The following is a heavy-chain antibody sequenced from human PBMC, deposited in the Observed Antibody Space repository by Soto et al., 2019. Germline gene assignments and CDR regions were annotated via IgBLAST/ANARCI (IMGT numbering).Heavy chain of an antibody. Sequence: QVQLVQSGAEVKMPGASVKVSCQASGFTFSRYGIYWVRQAPGQRLEWMGWINADNGNTRYSQKFQDRVTITRDTSATSSYMELSSLRSEDTAVYYCARGNTVFGVNDAFDIWGQGTMVTVSS. D-gene: IGHD3-3*01. CDR2: INADNGNT. CDR1: GFTFSRYG. J-gene: IGHJ3*02. CDR3: ARGNTVFGVNDAFDI. V-gene: IGHV1-3*01.